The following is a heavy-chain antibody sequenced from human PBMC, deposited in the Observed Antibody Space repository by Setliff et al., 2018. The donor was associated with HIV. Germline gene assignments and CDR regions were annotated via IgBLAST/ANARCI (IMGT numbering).Heavy chain of an antibody. D-gene: IGHD5-18*01. J-gene: IGHJ4*02. V-gene: IGHV4-31*03. CDR2: IYYSGDT. CDR3: ARIAWYSESTYGHDLYYFDC. CDR1: GGSIYSGAYY. Sequence: PSETLSLTCTVSGGSIYSGAYYWAWIRQHPGKGLEWIGHIYYSGDTHYNPSLKSRLTISIDTSVNQFSLKLSSVTAADTAVYFCARIAWYSESTYGHDLYYFDCWGQGSLVTVSS.